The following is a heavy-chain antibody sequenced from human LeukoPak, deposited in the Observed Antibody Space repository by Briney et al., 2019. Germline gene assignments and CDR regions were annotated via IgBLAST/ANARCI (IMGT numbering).Heavy chain of an antibody. J-gene: IGHJ4*02. V-gene: IGHV3-23*01. CDR3: AKDPYSGYDWLDY. CDR2: ISGSGGST. D-gene: IGHD5-12*01. Sequence: GGSLRLSCAASGFTFSSYAMSWVRQAPGKGLEWVSAISGSGGSTYYADSVKGRFTISRDNSKNTLYLQMNSLRAEDRAVYYCAKDPYSGYDWLDYWGQGTLVTVSS. CDR1: GFTFSSYA.